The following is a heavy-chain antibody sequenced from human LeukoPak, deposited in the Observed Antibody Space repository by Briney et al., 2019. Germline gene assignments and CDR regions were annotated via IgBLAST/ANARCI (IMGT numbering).Heavy chain of an antibody. V-gene: IGHV7-4-1*02. CDR3: ASGPSYSGSNEYFDY. CDR1: GYTFTSYD. J-gene: IGHJ4*02. CDR2: INTNTGNP. D-gene: IGHD1-26*01. Sequence: ASVKVSCKASGYTFTSYDINWVRQATGQGLEWMGWINTNTGNPTYAQGFTGRFVFSLDTSVSTTYLQISSLKAEDTAVYYCASGPSYSGSNEYFDYWGQGTLVTVSS.